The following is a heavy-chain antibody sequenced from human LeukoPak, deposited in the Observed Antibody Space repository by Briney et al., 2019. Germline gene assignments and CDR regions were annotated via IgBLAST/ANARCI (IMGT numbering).Heavy chain of an antibody. V-gene: IGHV7-4-1*02. CDR3: ARGPSGGYCSGGSCYSRGDLYYFDY. Sequence: ASVKVSCKASGYTFTSYDINWVRQAPGQGLEWMGWINTNTGNPTYAQGFTGRFVFSLDTSVSTAYLQISSLKAEDTAVYYCARGPSGGYCSGGSCYSRGDLYYFDYWGQGTLVTVSS. D-gene: IGHD2-15*01. J-gene: IGHJ4*02. CDR2: INTNTGNP. CDR1: GYTFTSYD.